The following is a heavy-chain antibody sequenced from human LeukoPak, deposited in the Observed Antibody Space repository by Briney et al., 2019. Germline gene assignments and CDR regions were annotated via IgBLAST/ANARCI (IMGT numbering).Heavy chain of an antibody. CDR1: GGSFSGYY. CDR2: INHSGST. CDR3: ARGLGYTGNLFVP. V-gene: IGHV4-34*01. D-gene: IGHD6-13*01. Sequence: SETLSLTCAVYGGSFSGYYLSWIRQPPGKGLEWIGEINHSGSTNYNPSLKSRVTISVGTYKNQFSLKLSSVTAADTAVYYWARGLGYTGNLFVPSGRGTPVTVSS. J-gene: IGHJ5*02.